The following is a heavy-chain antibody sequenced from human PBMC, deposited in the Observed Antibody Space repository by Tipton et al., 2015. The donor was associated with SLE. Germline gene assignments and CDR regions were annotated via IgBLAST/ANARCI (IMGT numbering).Heavy chain of an antibody. D-gene: IGHD6-19*01. V-gene: IGHV4-28*02. J-gene: IGHJ4*02. CDR2: IYYGGTI. Sequence: LRLSCNVSVYSISSSHWWGWIRQPPGKGLEWIGHIYYGGTIYYNPSLKSRVTMSIDTSKNQFSLKLSSVTAADTAVYYCARQDSSGPDYWGQGTLVTVSS. CDR3: ARQDSSGPDY. CDR1: VYSISSSHW.